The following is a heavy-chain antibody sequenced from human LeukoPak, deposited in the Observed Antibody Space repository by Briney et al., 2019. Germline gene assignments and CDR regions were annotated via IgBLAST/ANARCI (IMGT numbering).Heavy chain of an antibody. CDR3: ARMVYYYDSSGSRTYYFDY. D-gene: IGHD3-22*01. J-gene: IGHJ4*02. CDR2: IYYSGST. V-gene: IGHV4-31*03. Sequence: PSETLSLTCTVSGGSISSGDYYWSWIRQHPGKGLEWIGYIYYSGSTYYNPSLKSRVTISVDTSKNQFSLKLSSVTAADTAVYYCARMVYYYDSSGSRTYYFDYWGQGTLVTVSS. CDR1: GGSISSGDYY.